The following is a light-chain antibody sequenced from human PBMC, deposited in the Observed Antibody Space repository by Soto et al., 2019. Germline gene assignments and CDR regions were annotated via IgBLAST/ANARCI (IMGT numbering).Light chain of an antibody. V-gene: IGKV3-20*01. Sequence: EIVLTQSPGTLSLSPGERGTLSCRASQSVGSNYLAWYQQRPGQAPRLLIYGASSRASGIPDRFSGSESGTDFTLAISRLEPEDFAVYYCQQYGSSPPYTFGQGTKLEI. CDR2: GAS. J-gene: IGKJ2*01. CDR1: QSVGSNY. CDR3: QQYGSSPPYT.